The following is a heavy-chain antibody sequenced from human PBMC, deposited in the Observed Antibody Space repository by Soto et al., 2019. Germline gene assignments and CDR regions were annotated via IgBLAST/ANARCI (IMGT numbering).Heavy chain of an antibody. CDR1: GFTFSSYS. CDR2: ISSSSSTI. Sequence: GGSLRLSCAASGFTFSSYSMNWVRQAPGKGLEWVSYISSSSSTIYYADSVKGRFTISRDNAKNSLYLQMNSLRAEDTAVYYFARDKGSSPLDYWGQGTLVSVSS. J-gene: IGHJ4*02. D-gene: IGHD2-15*01. V-gene: IGHV3-48*01. CDR3: ARDKGSSPLDY.